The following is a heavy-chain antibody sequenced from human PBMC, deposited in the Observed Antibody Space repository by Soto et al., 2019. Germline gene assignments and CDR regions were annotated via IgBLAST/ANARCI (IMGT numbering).Heavy chain of an antibody. J-gene: IGHJ1*01. Sequence: VQLVESGGGWVQPGVSLRLSCAASGFTVSTKYMSWVRQAPGKGLALVSVIYSGGSTFYADSVRGRFTISRDNSKNTVNLAMNRLIAEDTAGYYGTRDPLAADNCGQGNLLNVSA. CDR2: IYSGGST. CDR3: TRDPLAADN. D-gene: IGHD2-15*01. CDR1: GFTVSTKY. V-gene: IGHV3-66*01.